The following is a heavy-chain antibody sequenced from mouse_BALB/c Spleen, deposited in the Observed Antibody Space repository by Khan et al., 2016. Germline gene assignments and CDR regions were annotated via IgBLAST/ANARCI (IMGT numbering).Heavy chain of an antibody. J-gene: IGHJ2*01. CDR3: AVDSYYFDY. V-gene: IGHV3-6*02. CDR1: GYSITSGYY. CDR2: ISYDGSN. Sequence: VQLKESGPGLVKPSQSLSLTCSVTGYSITSGYYWNWIRQFPGNKLEWMGYISYDGSNNYNPSLKNRISITRATSKNQFFLKLNSVTTEDTATYYCAVDSYYFDYWGQGTTLTVSS.